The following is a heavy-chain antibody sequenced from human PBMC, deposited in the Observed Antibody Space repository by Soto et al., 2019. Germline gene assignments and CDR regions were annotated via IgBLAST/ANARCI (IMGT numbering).Heavy chain of an antibody. J-gene: IGHJ6*02. D-gene: IGHD4-17*01. CDR2: INAGNGNT. V-gene: IGHV1-3*01. Sequence: ASVKVSCKASGYTFTSYAMHWVRQAPGQRLEWMGWINAGNGNTKYSQKFQGRVTITRDTSASTAYMELSSLRSGDTAVYYCARDRPDYGGNSFYYYYGMDVWGQGTTVTVSS. CDR1: GYTFTSYA. CDR3: ARDRPDYGGNSFYYYYGMDV.